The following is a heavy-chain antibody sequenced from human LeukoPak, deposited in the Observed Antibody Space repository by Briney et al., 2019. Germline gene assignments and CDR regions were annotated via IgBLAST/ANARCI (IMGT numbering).Heavy chain of an antibody. CDR2: INHSGST. CDR1: GGSFSGYY. CDR3: ARLCSSSWYDLPRSYYYYMDV. J-gene: IGHJ6*03. D-gene: IGHD6-13*01. V-gene: IGHV4-34*01. Sequence: PSETLSLTCAVYGGSFSGYYWSWIRQPPGKGLEWIGEINHSGSTNYNPSLKSRVTISVDTSKNQFSLKLSSVTAADTTVYYCARLCSSSWYDLPRSYYYYMDVWGKGTTVTISS.